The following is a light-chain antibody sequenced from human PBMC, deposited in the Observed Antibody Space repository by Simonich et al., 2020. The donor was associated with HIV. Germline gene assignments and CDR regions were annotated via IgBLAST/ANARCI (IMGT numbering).Light chain of an antibody. CDR2: SAS. Sequence: DIQMTQSPSSLSASVGDRVTITCRASQSINNYLNWYQQKPGKAPKLLIYSASSLQSGVPSRFSGSGSGTDFTLTISSLQPEDFATYYCQQSYNTLSITFGQGTRLEIK. J-gene: IGKJ5*01. CDR1: QSINNY. CDR3: QQSYNTLSIT. V-gene: IGKV1-39*01.